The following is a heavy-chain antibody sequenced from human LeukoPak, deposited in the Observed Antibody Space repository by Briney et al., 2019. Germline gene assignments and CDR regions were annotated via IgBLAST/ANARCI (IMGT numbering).Heavy chain of an antibody. D-gene: IGHD3-22*01. Sequence: GGSLRLSCAASGFTFSSYWMSWVRQAPGKGLEWVANIKQDGSEKYYVDSVKGRFTISRDNSKNTLYLQMNSLRAEDTAVYYCARELVYYYDSSGYYKRGYFDYWGQGTLVTVSS. CDR3: ARELVYYYDSSGYYKRGYFDY. CDR2: IKQDGSEK. CDR1: GFTFSSYW. V-gene: IGHV3-7*01. J-gene: IGHJ4*02.